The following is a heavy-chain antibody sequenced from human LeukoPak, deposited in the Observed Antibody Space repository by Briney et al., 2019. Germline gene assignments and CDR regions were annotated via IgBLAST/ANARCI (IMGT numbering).Heavy chain of an antibody. CDR1: GFTFSSYA. V-gene: IGHV3-23*01. J-gene: IGHJ5*02. D-gene: IGHD1-26*01. Sequence: PGGSLRLSCAASGFTFSSYAMSWVRQAPGKGLEWVSAISGSGGSTYYADSVKGRFTISGDNSKNTLYLQMNSLRAEDTAVYYCAKSPKGRGSYPNWFDPWGQGTLVTVSS. CDR2: ISGSGGST. CDR3: AKSPKGRGSYPNWFDP.